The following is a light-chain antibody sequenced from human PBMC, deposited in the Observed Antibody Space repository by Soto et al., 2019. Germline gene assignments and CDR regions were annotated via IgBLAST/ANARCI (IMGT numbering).Light chain of an antibody. CDR1: SSDVGAYNY. V-gene: IGLV2-14*01. Sequence: QSVLTQPASVSGSPGQSITISCTGTSSDVGAYNYVSWFQQYPGKAPKLMIYDVSNRPSGVSNRFSGSKSGNTASLTISGLQAEDEADYYCCSYTSSSTYVLGTGTKVTVL. CDR3: CSYTSSSTYV. J-gene: IGLJ1*01. CDR2: DVS.